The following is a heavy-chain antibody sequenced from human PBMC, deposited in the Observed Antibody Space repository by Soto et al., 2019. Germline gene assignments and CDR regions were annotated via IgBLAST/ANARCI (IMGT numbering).Heavy chain of an antibody. Sequence: SETLSLTCTVSGGSMISYYWSWIRQPPGKGLEWIGYIFYSGSTNYNPSLKSRVTISVDTSENQFSLKLTSVTAADTAVYYCARHPSASGDYFDYWGQGTLVTVSS. CDR3: ARHPSASGDYFDY. CDR1: GGSMISYY. V-gene: IGHV4-59*08. CDR2: IFYSGST. D-gene: IGHD6-25*01. J-gene: IGHJ4*02.